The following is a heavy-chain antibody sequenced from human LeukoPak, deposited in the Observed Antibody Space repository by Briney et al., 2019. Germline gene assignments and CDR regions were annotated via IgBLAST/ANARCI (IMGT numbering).Heavy chain of an antibody. V-gene: IGHV3-23*01. CDR1: GFTFSKYA. Sequence: PGGSLRLSCAASGFTFSKYAMTWVRQAPGKGLEWVSTINAVDANTYYADSVKGRFTVSRDNAMNTLYLQMNSLRAEDTAVYYCAKQFLDANWGQRARVTVSS. D-gene: IGHD6-19*01. CDR2: INAVDANT. CDR3: AKQFLDAN. J-gene: IGHJ4*02.